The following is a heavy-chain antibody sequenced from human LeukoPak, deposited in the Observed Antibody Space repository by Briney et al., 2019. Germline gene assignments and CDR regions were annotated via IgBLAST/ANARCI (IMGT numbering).Heavy chain of an antibody. Sequence: GGSLRLSCAASGFTVSTNYMSWVRQAPGKGLEWVSIIYSGGSTSYADSVKGRFTISRDISKNTLHLQMNSLRAEDTAIYYCAKTSRGNSAYDSPFDYWGQGTLVTVSS. J-gene: IGHJ4*02. D-gene: IGHD5-12*01. CDR3: AKTSRGNSAYDSPFDY. CDR2: IYSGGST. V-gene: IGHV3-53*01. CDR1: GFTVSTNY.